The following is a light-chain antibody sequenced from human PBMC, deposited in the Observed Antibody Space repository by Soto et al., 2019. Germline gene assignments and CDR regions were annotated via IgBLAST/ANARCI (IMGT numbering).Light chain of an antibody. CDR1: QSVLYSSNHTKY. CDR2: WAS. J-gene: IGKJ1*01. Sequence: DIVMTQSPDSLAVSLGERATINCKSSQSVLYSSNHTKYLAWYQQKPGQPPKLLIYWASTRESGVPDRFSGSGSGTDFSLTISSLQAEDVAVYYCQQYYSTPSWTFGQGTKVEIK. V-gene: IGKV4-1*01. CDR3: QQYYSTPSWT.